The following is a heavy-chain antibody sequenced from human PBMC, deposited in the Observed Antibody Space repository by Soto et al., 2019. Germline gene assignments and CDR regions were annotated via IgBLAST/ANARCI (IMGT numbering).Heavy chain of an antibody. CDR2: INPKNGST. J-gene: IGHJ4*02. Sequence: ASVKVSCKASGYSFTGYSMHWVRQAPGQGLEWMGLINPKNGSTNYARNFQGRVTITRDTSTSTVYMDLRNLKSEDTAVYYCARGLGSGDYWGRGTLVTVSS. D-gene: IGHD6-25*01. CDR1: GYSFTGYS. CDR3: ARGLGSGDY. V-gene: IGHV1-46*03.